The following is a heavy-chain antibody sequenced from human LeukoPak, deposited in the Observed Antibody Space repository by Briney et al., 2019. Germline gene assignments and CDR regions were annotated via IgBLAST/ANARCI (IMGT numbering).Heavy chain of an antibody. CDR3: ARGPGGDQDH. J-gene: IGHJ4*02. V-gene: IGHV4-31*02. D-gene: IGHD2-21*02. Sequence: LRLSCAASGFTIRNYAMNWVRQAPGKGLEWIGYIYHSGSTYYNPSLKSRVTISVDTSKNQFSLKLYSVTAADTAVYYCARGPGGDQDHWGQGTLVTVSS. CDR2: IYHSGST. CDR1: GFTIRNYA.